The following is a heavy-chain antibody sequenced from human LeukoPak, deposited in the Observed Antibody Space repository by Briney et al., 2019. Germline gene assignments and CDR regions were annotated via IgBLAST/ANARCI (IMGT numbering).Heavy chain of an antibody. D-gene: IGHD3-22*01. CDR2: IYYSGST. Sequence: TSETLSLTCTVSGGSISSSSYYWGWIRQPPGKGLEWIVSIYYSGSTYYNPSLKSRVTISVDTSKNQFSLKLSSVTAADTAVYYCARRHYSYYYDSSGHIDYWGQGTLVTVSS. J-gene: IGHJ4*02. CDR3: ARRHYSYYYDSSGHIDY. CDR1: GGSISSSSYY. V-gene: IGHV4-39*01.